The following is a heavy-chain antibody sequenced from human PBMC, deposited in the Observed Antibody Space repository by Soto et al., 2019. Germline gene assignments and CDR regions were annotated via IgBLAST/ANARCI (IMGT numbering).Heavy chain of an antibody. CDR1: GFTFSSYS. D-gene: IGHD1-1*01. CDR3: ARDYNWAFDS. V-gene: IGHV3-48*02. CDR2: ISRDSGAI. J-gene: IGHJ4*02. Sequence: EVQLVESGGGLVQPGGSLRLSCAASGFTFSSYSMNWVRRAPGKGLEWLSYISRDSGAIYYADSVKGRFTISRDNAKNSLLLQMNSLRDEDTAIYYCARDYNWAFDSWGRGTLVTVSS.